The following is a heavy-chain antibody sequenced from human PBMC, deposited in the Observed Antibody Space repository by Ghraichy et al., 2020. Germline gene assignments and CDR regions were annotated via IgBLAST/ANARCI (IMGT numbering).Heavy chain of an antibody. Sequence: SETLSLTCTVSGGSISSYYWSWIRQPPGKGLEWIGYIYYSGSTNYNPSLKSRVTISVDTSKNQFSLKLSSVTAADTAVYYCARVGGHSSSDGGGEYYYYYYYYGMDVWGQGTTVTVSS. D-gene: IGHD6-6*01. CDR2: IYYSGST. V-gene: IGHV4-59*01. CDR3: ARVGGHSSSDGGGEYYYYYYYYGMDV. CDR1: GGSISSYY. J-gene: IGHJ6*02.